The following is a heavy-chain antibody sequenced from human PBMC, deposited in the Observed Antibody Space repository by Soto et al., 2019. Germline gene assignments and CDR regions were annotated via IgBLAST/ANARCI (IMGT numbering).Heavy chain of an antibody. CDR2: INPNSGGT. V-gene: IGHV1-2*04. J-gene: IGHJ6*03. Sequence: QVQLVQSGAEVKKPGASVKVSCKASGYTFTGYYMHWVRQAPGQGLEWMGWINPNSGGTNYAQKFQGWVTMTRDTSISTAYMGLSRLRSDDTAVYYCARGIVVVPDSYYYYMDVWGKGTTVTVSS. D-gene: IGHD2-2*01. CDR3: ARGIVVVPDSYYYYMDV. CDR1: GYTFTGYY.